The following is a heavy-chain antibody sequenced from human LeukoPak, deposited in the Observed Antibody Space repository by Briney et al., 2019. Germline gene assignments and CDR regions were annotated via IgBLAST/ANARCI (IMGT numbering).Heavy chain of an antibody. Sequence: SGPTLVKPRQTRTLTCNFSGFSLSTSGVGVGWIRQPPGKALEWLALIYWNDDKRYSPSLKSRLTITKDTSKNQVVLTMTNMDPVDTATYYCARIDYGDYSIGIFFEYWGQGTLVTVSS. CDR3: ARIDYGDYSIGIFFEY. J-gene: IGHJ4*02. CDR2: IYWNDDK. V-gene: IGHV2-5*01. CDR1: GFSLSTSGVG. D-gene: IGHD4-17*01.